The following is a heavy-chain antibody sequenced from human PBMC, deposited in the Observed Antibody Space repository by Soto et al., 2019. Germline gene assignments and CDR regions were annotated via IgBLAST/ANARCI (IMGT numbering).Heavy chain of an antibody. CDR1: GFIFSNNG. CDR3: TIVRVADSALDH. D-gene: IGHD3-10*02. CDR2: MSYDGSDT. Sequence: GGSLRLSCVGSGFIFSNNGMHWVRQTPGKGLEWVAFMSYDGSDTFYAESVKGRFTISRDNSKNTLFLHISNLRAEDTPMYYCTIVRVADSALDHWGQGTLVTVSS. V-gene: IGHV3-30*02. J-gene: IGHJ1*01.